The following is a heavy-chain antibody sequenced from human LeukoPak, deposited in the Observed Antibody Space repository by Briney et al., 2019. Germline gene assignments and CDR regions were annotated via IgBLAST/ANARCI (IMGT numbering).Heavy chain of an antibody. CDR1: GYTFTGYG. Sequence: GAAGKVSCKASGYTFTGYGLSWVRQAPGQGLEWMGWIGAYTGDTNYARKVQGRVTLTTDTSTSPAYMELRSLTSDDTALYYCARAYPQGVVVPPAVGRAFDIWGQGTMVIVSS. D-gene: IGHD2-15*01. V-gene: IGHV1-18*01. J-gene: IGHJ3*02. CDR3: ARAYPQGVVVPPAVGRAFDI. CDR2: IGAYTGDT.